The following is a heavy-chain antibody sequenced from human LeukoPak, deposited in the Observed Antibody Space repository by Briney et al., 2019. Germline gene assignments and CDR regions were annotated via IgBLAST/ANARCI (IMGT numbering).Heavy chain of an antibody. CDR1: GYTFTSYG. Sequence: ASVKVSCKASGYTFTSYGISWVRQAPGQGLEWMGWISAYNGNTNYAQKLQGRVTMTTDTSTSTAYMKLRSLRSDDTAVYYCARDWNDDNYYYYYGMDVWGQGTTVTVSS. CDR2: ISAYNGNT. D-gene: IGHD1-1*01. CDR3: ARDWNDDNYYYYYGMDV. J-gene: IGHJ6*02. V-gene: IGHV1-18*01.